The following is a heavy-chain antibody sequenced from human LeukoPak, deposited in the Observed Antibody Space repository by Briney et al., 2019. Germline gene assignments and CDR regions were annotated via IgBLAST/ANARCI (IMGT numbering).Heavy chain of an antibody. Sequence: GGSLRLSCAASGFTFSSYEMHWVRQAPGKGLEWVSYISSSGSTIYYADSVKGRFTISRDNAKNSLYLQMNSLRTEDTAVYYCARDPRLRLKRSGWFDPWGQGTLVTVS. CDR2: ISSSGSTI. CDR1: GFTFSSYE. V-gene: IGHV3-48*03. CDR3: ARDPRLRLKRSGWFDP. D-gene: IGHD4-17*01. J-gene: IGHJ5*02.